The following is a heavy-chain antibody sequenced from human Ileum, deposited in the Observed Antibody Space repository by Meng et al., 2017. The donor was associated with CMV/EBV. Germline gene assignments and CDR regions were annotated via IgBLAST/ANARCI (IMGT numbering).Heavy chain of an antibody. D-gene: IGHD5-12*01. CDR2: INFNSGAT. CDR3: VAYSGSSFRFDP. Sequence: CKASGYTFTDYFMWMRQAPGQGLEWVGWINFNSGATNYAQKFQGRVTMTRDMSVSTVYMEMSSLRPDDTAVYYCVAYSGSSFRFDPWGQGTLVTVSS. CDR1: GYTFTDYF. V-gene: IGHV1-2*02. J-gene: IGHJ5*02.